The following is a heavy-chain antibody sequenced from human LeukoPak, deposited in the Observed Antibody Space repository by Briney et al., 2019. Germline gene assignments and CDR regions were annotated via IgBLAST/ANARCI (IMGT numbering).Heavy chain of an antibody. V-gene: IGHV3-30*02. CDR2: IRYDGSDT. J-gene: IGHJ4*02. CDR1: GFSLTRSS. Sequence: GGSLRLSCAASGFSLTRSSMHWVCQAPGKGLEWVAFIRYDGSDTNYADSVKGRFTISRDNAKNSLYLQMNNLRAEDTAIYYCARDGRYCGGDCYLDYWGQGTLVTVSS. D-gene: IGHD2-21*02. CDR3: ARDGRYCGGDCYLDY.